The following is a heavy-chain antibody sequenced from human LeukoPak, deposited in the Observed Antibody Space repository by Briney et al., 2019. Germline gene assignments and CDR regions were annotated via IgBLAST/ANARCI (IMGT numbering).Heavy chain of an antibody. CDR1: GYTFTSYY. CDR2: INPSGGST. J-gene: IGHJ4*02. CDR3: ARASVGAATFDY. D-gene: IGHD1-26*01. Sequence: ASVKVSCKASGYTFTSYYMHWVRQAPGQGLGWMGIINPSGGSTSYAQKFQGRVTMTRDMSTSTVYMELSSLRSEDTAVYYCARASVGAATFDYWGQGTLVTVSS. V-gene: IGHV1-46*01.